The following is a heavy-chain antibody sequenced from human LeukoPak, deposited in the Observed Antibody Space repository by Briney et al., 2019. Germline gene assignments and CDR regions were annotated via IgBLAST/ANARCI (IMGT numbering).Heavy chain of an antibody. CDR2: ISYDGSNK. CDR1: GFTFSSYA. V-gene: IGHV3-30-3*01. J-gene: IGHJ4*02. CDR3: ARQLGGSGSY. D-gene: IGHD3-10*01. Sequence: GGSLRLSCAASGFTFSSYAMHWVRQAPGKGLEWVAFISYDGSNKYYADSVKGRLTISRDNSKNTLYLQMNSLRAEDTAVYYCARQLGGSGSYWGQGTLVTVSS.